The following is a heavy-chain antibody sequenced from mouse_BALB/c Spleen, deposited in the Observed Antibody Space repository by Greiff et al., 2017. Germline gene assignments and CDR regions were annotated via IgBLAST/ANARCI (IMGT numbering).Heavy chain of an antibody. D-gene: IGHD2-14*01. Sequence: EVQLQQSGPELVQPGASVKISCTTSGYTFTEYTMHWVKQTHGKSLEWIGGINPNNGGTSYNQKFKGKATLTVDKSSSTAYMELSSPTSEDSAVYYCTSYYRYDGSAMDYWGQGTSVTVSS. J-gene: IGHJ4*01. CDR3: TSYYRYDGSAMDY. CDR2: INPNNGGT. V-gene: IGHV1-18*01. CDR1: GYTFTEYT.